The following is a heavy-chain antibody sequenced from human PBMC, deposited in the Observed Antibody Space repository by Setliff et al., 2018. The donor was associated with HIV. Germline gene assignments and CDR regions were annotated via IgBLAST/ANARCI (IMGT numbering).Heavy chain of an antibody. D-gene: IGHD3-10*01. CDR1: GGSIGNYY. J-gene: IGHJ6*04. Sequence: ETLSLTCTISGGSIGNYYWSWIRQPAGKGLEWIGRIYTSGSTNYNPSLKSRVTMLIDTSKNQFSLSLSSVTAADTAVYYCARDLKVSWFGELSVADVWGKGTTVTVSS. V-gene: IGHV4-4*07. CDR2: IYTSGST. CDR3: ARDLKVSWFGELSVADV.